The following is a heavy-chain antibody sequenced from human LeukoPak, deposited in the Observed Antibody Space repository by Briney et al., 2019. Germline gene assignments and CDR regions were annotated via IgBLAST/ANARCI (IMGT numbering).Heavy chain of an antibody. CDR2: IYYSGST. Sequence: PSETLSLTCTVSGGSISSYYWSWIRQPPGKGREWIGYIYYSGSTNYNPSLKSRVTISVDASKNQFSLKLSSVTAADTAVYYCAASPLGYCSGGSCLLVHWGQGTLVTVSS. V-gene: IGHV4-59*01. CDR1: GGSISSYY. D-gene: IGHD2-15*01. CDR3: AASPLGYCSGGSCLLVH. J-gene: IGHJ1*01.